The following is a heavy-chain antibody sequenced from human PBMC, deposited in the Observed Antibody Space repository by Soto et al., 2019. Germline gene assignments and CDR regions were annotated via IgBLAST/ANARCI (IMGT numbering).Heavy chain of an antibody. J-gene: IGHJ4*02. CDR1: GFTFSSYA. D-gene: IGHD6-19*01. CDR2: ISGSGGST. CDR3: ARRRSGWYFDY. Sequence: EVQLLESGGGLVQPGGSLRLSCAASGFTFSSYAMSWVRQAPGKGLEWVSAISGSGGSTYYADSVKGRFTISRDNSKNTLYLQMNRLRAEDTAVFSCARRRSGWYFDYWGQGTLVTVSS. V-gene: IGHV3-23*01.